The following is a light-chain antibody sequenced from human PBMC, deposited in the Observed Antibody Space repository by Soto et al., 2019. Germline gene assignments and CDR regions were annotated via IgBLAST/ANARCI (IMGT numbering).Light chain of an antibody. J-gene: IGKJ1*01. CDR2: GTS. Sequence: DNVLTPSPGPPSFSSRGRGTLSFRASPSVSSSYLAWYQQKLGQAPRLLIYGTSSRATGVPDRFSGSGSGTAFTLTISRLEPEDFAVYYCQQYGTSPGTFGQGTKVDIK. CDR3: QQYGTSPGT. V-gene: IGKV3-20*01. CDR1: PSVSSSY.